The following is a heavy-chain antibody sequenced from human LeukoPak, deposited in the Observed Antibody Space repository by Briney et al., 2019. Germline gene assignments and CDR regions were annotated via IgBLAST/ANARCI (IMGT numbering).Heavy chain of an antibody. Sequence: SETLSLTCTVSGGSISSYYWSWIRQPAGKGLEWIGRIYTSGSTNYNPSLKSRVTMSVDTSKNQFSLKLSSVTAADTAVYYCARDVEGSGSCFYGMDVWGQGTTVTVSS. D-gene: IGHD1-26*01. CDR2: IYTSGST. J-gene: IGHJ6*02. V-gene: IGHV4-4*07. CDR3: ARDVEGSGSCFYGMDV. CDR1: GGSISSYY.